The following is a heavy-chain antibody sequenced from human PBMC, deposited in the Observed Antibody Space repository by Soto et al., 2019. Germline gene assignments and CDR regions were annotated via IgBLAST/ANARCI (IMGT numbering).Heavy chain of an antibody. D-gene: IGHD6-13*01. CDR1: GFTFSSYG. J-gene: IGHJ6*02. CDR2: ISYDGSNK. Sequence: QVQLVESGGGVVQPGRSLRLSCAASGFTFSSYGMHWVRQAPGKGLEWVAVISYDGSNKYYADSVKGRFTISRDNSKNTRYLQMNSLRAEDTAVYYCAKVFEAVADYYYYYGMDVWGQGTTVTVSS. CDR3: AKVFEAVADYYYYYGMDV. V-gene: IGHV3-30*18.